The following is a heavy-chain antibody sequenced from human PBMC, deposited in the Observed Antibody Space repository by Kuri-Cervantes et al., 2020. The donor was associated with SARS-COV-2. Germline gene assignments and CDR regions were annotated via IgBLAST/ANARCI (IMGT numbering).Heavy chain of an antibody. CDR3: ARDVKQDYGGLYY. D-gene: IGHD4-17*01. CDR2: IYYSGST. CDR1: GGSISSRC. Sequence: GSLRLSCTVSGGSISSRCWSWIRQPPGKGLEWIGYIYYSGSTNYNPSLKSRVTISVDTSKNQFSLKLSSVTAADTAVYYCARDVKQDYGGLYYWGQGTLVTVSS. J-gene: IGHJ4*02. V-gene: IGHV4-59*11.